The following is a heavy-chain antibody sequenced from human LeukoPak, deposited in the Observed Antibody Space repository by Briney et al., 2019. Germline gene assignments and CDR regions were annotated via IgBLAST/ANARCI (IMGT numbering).Heavy chain of an antibody. CDR2: ISGSGGST. CDR1: GITFSSYA. Sequence: QPGGSLRLSCAASGITFSSYAMSWVRQAPGKGLEWVSAISGSGGSTYYADSVKGRFTISRDNSKNTLYLQMNSLRAEDTAVYYCAKATRDYYDSSGYYYSGDYYYYYMDVWGKGTTVTVSS. J-gene: IGHJ6*03. V-gene: IGHV3-23*01. D-gene: IGHD3-22*01. CDR3: AKATRDYYDSSGYYYSGDYYYYYMDV.